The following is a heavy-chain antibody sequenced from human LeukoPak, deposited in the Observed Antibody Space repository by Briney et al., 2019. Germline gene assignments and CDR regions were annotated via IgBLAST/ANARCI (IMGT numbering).Heavy chain of an antibody. CDR1: GGSISYYY. D-gene: IGHD5-24*01. CDR2: IYYSGNT. V-gene: IGHV4-59*01. Sequence: SETLSLTCTVSGGSISYYYWGWIRQPPGKGLEWIGYIYYSGNTDYNPSLKSRVTMSVDTSRNQFSLRLTSVTAADTAVYYCARAGPRRDGYNVDYWGQGTLVTVSP. J-gene: IGHJ4*02. CDR3: ARAGPRRDGYNVDY.